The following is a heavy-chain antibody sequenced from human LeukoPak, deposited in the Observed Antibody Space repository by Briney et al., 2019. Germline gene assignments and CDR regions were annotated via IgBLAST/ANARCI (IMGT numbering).Heavy chain of an antibody. D-gene: IGHD6-13*01. CDR3: ARGSSSWYYYYYYMDV. CDR2: ISAYNGNT. CDR1: GYTFTSYG. J-gene: IGHJ6*03. V-gene: IGHV1-18*01. Sequence: ASVKVSCKASGYTFTSYGISWVRQAPGQGLEWIGWISAYNGNTNYAQELQGRVTMTTDTSTSTAYMELRSLRSDDTAVYYCARGSSSWYYYYYYMDVWGKGTTVTVSS.